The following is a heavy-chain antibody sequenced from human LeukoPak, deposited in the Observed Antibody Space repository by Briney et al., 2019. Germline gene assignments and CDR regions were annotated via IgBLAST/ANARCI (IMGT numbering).Heavy chain of an antibody. V-gene: IGHV4-4*07. CDR1: GGSISSYY. D-gene: IGHD2-2*01. CDR2: IYSRVT. Sequence: PSETLSLTCTVSGGSISSYYLSWIRQPAGKGLEWIGRIYSRVTTYNPSLKSRVTMSADTSRNHVSLTLNSVTAADTAVYYCAAYCSSTSCYGGRVGANNAFDIWGQGTMVTVSS. CDR3: AAYCSSTSCYGGRVGANNAFDI. J-gene: IGHJ3*02.